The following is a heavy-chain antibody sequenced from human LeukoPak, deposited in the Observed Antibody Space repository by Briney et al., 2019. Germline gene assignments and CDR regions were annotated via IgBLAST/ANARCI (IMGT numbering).Heavy chain of an antibody. D-gene: IGHD3-22*01. CDR1: VGSISSSSYY. CDR2: IYYSGST. V-gene: IGHV4-39*01. J-gene: IGHJ4*02. Sequence: PSETLSLTCTVSVGSISSSSYYWGSIRQPTGKGLEWIGSIYYSGSTYYNPSLKSRVTISVDTSKNQFSLKLSSVTAADTAVYYCARTVVVVIYFFDYWGQGTLVTVSS. CDR3: ARTVVVVIYFFDY.